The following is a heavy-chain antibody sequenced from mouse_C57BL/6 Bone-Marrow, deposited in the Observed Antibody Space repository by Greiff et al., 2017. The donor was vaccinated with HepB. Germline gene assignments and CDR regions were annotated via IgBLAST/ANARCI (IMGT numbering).Heavy chain of an antibody. CDR2: ILPGSGST. V-gene: IGHV1-9*01. CDR3: ARYDLMGGSSGRYFDY. CDR1: GYTFTGYW. Sequence: VQLQQSGAELMKPGASVKLSCKATGYTFTGYWIEWVKQRPGHGLEWIGEILPGSGSTNYNEKFKGKSTFTADTSSNTAYMQLSSLTTEDSAIYYCARYDLMGGSSGRYFDYWGQGTTLTVSS. D-gene: IGHD1-1*01. J-gene: IGHJ2*01.